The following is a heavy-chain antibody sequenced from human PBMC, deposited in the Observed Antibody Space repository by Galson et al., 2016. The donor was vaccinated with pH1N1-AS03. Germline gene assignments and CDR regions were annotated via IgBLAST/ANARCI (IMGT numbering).Heavy chain of an antibody. CDR1: GFTFSSHV. CDR2: INDSGEAT. J-gene: IGHJ4*02. V-gene: IGHV3-23*01. D-gene: IGHD3-16*01. CDR3: AKDRLTSLVVQGGFDH. Sequence: SLRLSCAASGFTFSSHVMAWVRQAPGKGLEWTSSINDSGEATYYAESVKGRFTISRDNTDNTLYLQMDSLRAEDTAIYYCAKDRLTSLVVQGGFDHWGQGSLVTVSS.